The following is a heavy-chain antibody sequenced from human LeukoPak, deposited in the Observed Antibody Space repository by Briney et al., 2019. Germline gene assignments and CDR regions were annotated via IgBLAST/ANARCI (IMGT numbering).Heavy chain of an antibody. J-gene: IGHJ6*03. V-gene: IGHV1-58*02. CDR1: GFTFTSSA. D-gene: IGHD3-3*01. Sequence: ASVKVSCKASGFTFTSSAMQWVRQARAQRLEWIGWIVVGSGNTNYAHKFQERVTITRDMSTSTAYMELSSLRSEDTAVYYCAATSVYYDFWSGYSGHYYYMDVWGKGTTVTVSS. CDR2: IVVGSGNT. CDR3: AATSVYYDFWSGYSGHYYYMDV.